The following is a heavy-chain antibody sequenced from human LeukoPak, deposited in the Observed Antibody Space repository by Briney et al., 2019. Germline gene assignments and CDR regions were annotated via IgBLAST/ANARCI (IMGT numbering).Heavy chain of an antibody. CDR3: ASAFYYSGSGSYIFHH. CDR2: ADYTCRWYH. D-gene: IGHD3-10*01. Sequence: SRTLSLTSAISGDSVSGTIAACNWIRQSPSSGLGCLGRADYTCRWYHDYALCVETRIIINTDTSKNHLSPQLKSVTTEDTAVYYCASAFYYSGSGSYIFHHWGRGTLVTVSS. CDR1: GDSVSGTIAA. V-gene: IGHV6-1*01. J-gene: IGHJ4*02.